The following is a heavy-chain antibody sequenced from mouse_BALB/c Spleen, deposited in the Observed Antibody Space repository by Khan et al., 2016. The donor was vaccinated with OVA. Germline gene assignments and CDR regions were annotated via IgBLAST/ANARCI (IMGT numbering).Heavy chain of an antibody. CDR3: ARIKKIVATYFDY. CDR2: TNPTNGRT. V-gene: IGHV1S81*02. CDR1: GYTFTSYW. J-gene: IGHJ2*01. Sequence: QVQLKQSGAELVKAGASVKMSCKASGYTFTSYWMHWVKQRLGQGLEWFAETNPTNGRTYYNEKFKSKATLTVDKSSSTAYMLLSGPTFEDSALYYGARIKKIVATYFDYWGQGTTLTVSS. D-gene: IGHD1-1*01.